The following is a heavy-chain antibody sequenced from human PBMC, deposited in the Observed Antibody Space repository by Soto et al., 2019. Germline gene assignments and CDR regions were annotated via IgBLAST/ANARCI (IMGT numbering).Heavy chain of an antibody. D-gene: IGHD3-10*01. CDR2: ISYDGSNK. CDR3: AKDGGPLWFRGFFDY. CDR1: GFTFSSYG. Sequence: GGSLRLSCAASGFTFSSYGMHWVRQAPGKGLEWVAVISYDGSNKYYADSVRGRFTISRDNSKNTLYLQMNSLRAEDTAVYYCAKDGGPLWFRGFFDYWGQGTLVTVSS. V-gene: IGHV3-30*18. J-gene: IGHJ4*02.